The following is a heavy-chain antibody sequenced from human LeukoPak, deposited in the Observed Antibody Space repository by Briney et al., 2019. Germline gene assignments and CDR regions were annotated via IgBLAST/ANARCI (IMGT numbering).Heavy chain of an antibody. CDR2: IYTTGST. J-gene: IGHJ4*02. CDR3: ARTSSYYYDSSGYLY. V-gene: IGHV4-61*02. D-gene: IGHD3-22*01. CDR1: GGSFSSGSYY. Sequence: PSETLSLTCTVSGGSFSSGSYYWSWVRQPAGKGLEWIGRIYTTGSTNYNPSLKSRVTISVYTSKNQFSLKLSSVTAADTAVYYCARTSSYYYDSSGYLYWGQGTLVTVSS.